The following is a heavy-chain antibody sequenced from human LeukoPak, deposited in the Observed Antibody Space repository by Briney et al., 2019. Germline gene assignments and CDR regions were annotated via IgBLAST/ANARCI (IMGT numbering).Heavy chain of an antibody. Sequence: ASVNVSCKTSGYTFTSYDINWVRQATGQGLEWLGWMSPNNGDAGYAQKFQGRVTMTRDTSTNTAYMELSALTSEDTAVYYCARENRGVIITAANCFDYWGQGTLVTVSS. J-gene: IGHJ4*02. CDR3: ARENRGVIITAANCFDY. CDR2: MSPNNGDA. CDR1: GYTFTSYD. V-gene: IGHV1-8*01. D-gene: IGHD3-10*01.